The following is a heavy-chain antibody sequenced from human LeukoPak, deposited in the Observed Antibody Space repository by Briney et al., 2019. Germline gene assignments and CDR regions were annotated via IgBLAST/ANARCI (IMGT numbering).Heavy chain of an antibody. CDR3: ARHWGQQLVFDY. V-gene: IGHV4-59*08. CDR2: ISYSGST. J-gene: IGHJ4*02. D-gene: IGHD6-13*01. Sequence: SETLSLTCTVSGGSISSYYWSWVRQPPGKGLEWIGYISYSGSTNYNPSLKSRVTISRDTSKNQFSLKLSSVTAADTAVYYCARHWGQQLVFDYWGQGTLVTVSS. CDR1: GGSISSYY.